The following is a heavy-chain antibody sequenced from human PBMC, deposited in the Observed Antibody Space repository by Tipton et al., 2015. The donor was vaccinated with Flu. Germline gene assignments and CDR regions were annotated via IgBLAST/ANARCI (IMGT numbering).Heavy chain of an antibody. Sequence: TLSLTCTISGDSISSNFYWGWIRQPPGKGLEWIGNIFRAGSNYRNPSLKSRVTMSLDRSKNQFSLKVFSVTAADTAVYYCARRGYSNYVSDPKSCFDPWGQGTLVAVSS. CDR1: GDSISSNFY. D-gene: IGHD4-11*01. V-gene: IGHV4-38-2*02. CDR3: ARRGYSNYVSDPKSCFDP. J-gene: IGHJ5*02. CDR2: IFRAGSN.